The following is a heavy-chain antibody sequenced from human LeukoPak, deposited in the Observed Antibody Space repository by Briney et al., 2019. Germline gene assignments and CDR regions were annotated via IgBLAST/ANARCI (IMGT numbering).Heavy chain of an antibody. D-gene: IGHD3-3*01. Sequence: GGSLRLSCAASGFTFSTYGMHWVRQAPGKGLEWVSFIRYVGINKYYADSVKGRFTISRDNAKNTLHLQMNSLRAEDTAVYYCARGGYYGSGRYYFDSWGQGTLVTVSS. CDR3: ARGGYYGSGRYYFDS. CDR1: GFTFSTYG. CDR2: IRYVGINK. J-gene: IGHJ4*02. V-gene: IGHV3-30*02.